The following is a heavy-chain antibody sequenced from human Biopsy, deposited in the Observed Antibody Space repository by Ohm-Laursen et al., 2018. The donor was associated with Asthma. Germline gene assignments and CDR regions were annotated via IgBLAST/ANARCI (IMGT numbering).Heavy chain of an antibody. CDR1: GFTFSNYG. CDR3: AKDERSYYGSDSKYMQPVPLGD. J-gene: IGHJ4*02. D-gene: IGHD2-21*01. Sequence: SLRLSCAASGFTFSNYGMHWVRPAPGKGLEWVAVISFDGSNKDFADSVKRRFTISRDKSDNTLYLQMNSLTAEDTAVYHCAKDERSYYGSDSKYMQPVPLGDWGQGTVVIVSA. V-gene: IGHV3-30*18. CDR2: ISFDGSNK.